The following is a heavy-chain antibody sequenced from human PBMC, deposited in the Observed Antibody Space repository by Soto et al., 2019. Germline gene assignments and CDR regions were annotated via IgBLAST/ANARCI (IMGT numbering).Heavy chain of an antibody. J-gene: IGHJ4*02. CDR3: AYFPGY. Sequence: SETLSLTCAVSGGSISSGGYSWSWIRQPPGKGLEWIGYIYHSGSTYYNPSLKSRVTISVDRSENQFSLYLQMNSLRAEDTAVYYCAYFPGYWGQGTLVTVSS. V-gene: IGHV4-30-2*01. CDR2: IYHSGST. CDR1: GGSISSGGYS.